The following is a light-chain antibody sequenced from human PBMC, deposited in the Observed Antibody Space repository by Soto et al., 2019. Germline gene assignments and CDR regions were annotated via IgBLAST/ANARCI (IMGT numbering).Light chain of an antibody. CDR3: QEYAHVKR. J-gene: IGKJ1*01. CDR1: QSVSSS. Sequence: EIVMTQSPATLSVSPGERATLSCRASQSVSSSLAWYQQKPGQAPRLLIYGAATRATGIPARFSGSGSGTEFTLTISSLQSDDSAFYYCQEYAHVKRFGQGTKVDIK. V-gene: IGKV3-15*01. CDR2: GAA.